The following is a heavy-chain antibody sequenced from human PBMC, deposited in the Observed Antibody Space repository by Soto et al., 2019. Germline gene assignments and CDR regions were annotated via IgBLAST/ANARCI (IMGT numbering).Heavy chain of an antibody. V-gene: IGHV4-31*03. Sequence: QVQLQESGPGLVKTSQTLSLTCTVSGGSINSGDYYWSWILQHPGKGLEWIGYIYYSGSTYYNPSLNRRVTISVDTSNNQFSLKLSSVTATDTAVYYCAREEVAYYGSGSYNWFDPWGQGTLVTVSS. J-gene: IGHJ5*02. CDR2: IYYSGST. D-gene: IGHD3-10*01. CDR1: GGSINSGDYY. CDR3: AREEVAYYGSGSYNWFDP.